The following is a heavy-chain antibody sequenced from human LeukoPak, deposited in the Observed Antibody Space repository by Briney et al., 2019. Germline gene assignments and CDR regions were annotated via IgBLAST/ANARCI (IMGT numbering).Heavy chain of an antibody. D-gene: IGHD5-24*01. V-gene: IGHV4-34*01. J-gene: IGHJ4*02. Sequence: PSETLSLTCTVSGGSISGYYWSWIRQPPGKGLEWIGEIHHSGSTNYNPSLKSRVTISVDTSKNQFSLKLSSVTAADTAVYYCARSRGWLQSHPLGYWGQGTLVTVST. CDR3: ARSRGWLQSHPLGY. CDR1: GGSISGYY. CDR2: IHHSGST.